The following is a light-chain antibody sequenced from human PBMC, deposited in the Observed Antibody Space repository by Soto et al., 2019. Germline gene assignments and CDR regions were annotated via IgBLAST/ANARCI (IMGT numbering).Light chain of an antibody. J-gene: IGKJ4*01. V-gene: IGKV3D-20*02. CDR1: QSVSSNY. CDR2: DAT. Sequence: EIVLTQSPATLSLSPGERATLSCRASQSVSSNYLAWYQHKPGQAPRLLIYDATNRASGVPARFSGSGSGTDFTLTISSLEPEDFAVYYCQQRSNWPLTFGGGTKVDIK. CDR3: QQRSNWPLT.